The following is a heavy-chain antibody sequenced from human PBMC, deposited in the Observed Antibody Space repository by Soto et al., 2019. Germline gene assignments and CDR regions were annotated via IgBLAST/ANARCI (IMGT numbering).Heavy chain of an antibody. J-gene: IGHJ4*02. Sequence: PSGALSLTCTVSNGSISCYYWSWIRQPPGKGLEWIGYVYYTGSTNYNPSLKSRVTISVDTSKNHISLMLSSMTAADTAMYYCASSVPPRWLQFGFWGQGALVTVSS. D-gene: IGHD5-12*01. CDR1: NGSISCYY. V-gene: IGHV4-59*12. CDR2: VYYTGST. CDR3: ASSVPPRWLQFGF.